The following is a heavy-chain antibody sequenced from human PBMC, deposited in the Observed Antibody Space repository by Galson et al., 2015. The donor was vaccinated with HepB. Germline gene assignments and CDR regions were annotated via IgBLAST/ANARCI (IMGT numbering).Heavy chain of an antibody. CDR3: ERGIAVAGTNWYFDL. Sequence: SVKVSCKASGGTFSSYAISWVRQAPGQGLEWMGRIIPILGIANYAQKFQGRVTITADKSTSTAYMELSSLRSEDTAVYYCERGIAVAGTNWYFDLWGRGTLVTVSS. CDR2: IIPILGIA. CDR1: GGTFSSYA. V-gene: IGHV1-69*04. J-gene: IGHJ2*01. D-gene: IGHD6-13*01.